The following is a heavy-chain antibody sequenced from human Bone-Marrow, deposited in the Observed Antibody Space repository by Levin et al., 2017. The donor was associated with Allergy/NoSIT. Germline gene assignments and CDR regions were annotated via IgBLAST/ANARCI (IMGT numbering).Heavy chain of an antibody. CDR1: GFTFSSYA. CDR2: ISGSGGST. J-gene: IGHJ1*01. Sequence: LSLTCAASGFTFSSYAMSWVRQAPGKGLEWVSAISGSGGSTYYADSVKGRFTISRDNSKNTLYLQMNSLRAEDTAVYYCAKVVAVAGTLAEYFQHWGQGTLVTVSS. D-gene: IGHD6-19*01. CDR3: AKVVAVAGTLAEYFQH. V-gene: IGHV3-23*01.